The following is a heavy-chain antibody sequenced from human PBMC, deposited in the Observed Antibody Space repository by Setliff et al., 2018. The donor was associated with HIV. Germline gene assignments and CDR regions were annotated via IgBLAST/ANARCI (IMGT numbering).Heavy chain of an antibody. D-gene: IGHD2-21*01. CDR1: GYTFTGFY. CDR3: ARVLHCGGDCYTDAFDI. V-gene: IGHV1-2*06. CDR2: INPNSGDT. J-gene: IGHJ3*02. Sequence: GASVKVSCKASGYTFTGFYMHWVRQAPGQGLEWMGRINPNSGDTNYAQKFQGRVTMTRDTSISTAYMELSRPRSDDTAVYYCARVLHCGGDCYTDAFDIWGQGTMVT.